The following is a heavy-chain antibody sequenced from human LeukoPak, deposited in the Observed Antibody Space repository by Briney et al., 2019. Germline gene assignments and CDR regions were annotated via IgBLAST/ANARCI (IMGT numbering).Heavy chain of an antibody. J-gene: IGHJ4*02. V-gene: IGHV3-7*01. D-gene: IGHD3-22*01. CDR2: IKQDGSEK. Sequence: GGSLRLSCAASGFTFSNYWMTWVRQAPGKGLGWVANIKQDGSEKYYVDSVKGRFTISRDNAKNSLYLQMNSLRAEDTAVYYCARVIYYDTFDYWGQGTLVTVSS. CDR3: ARVIYYDTFDY. CDR1: GFTFSNYW.